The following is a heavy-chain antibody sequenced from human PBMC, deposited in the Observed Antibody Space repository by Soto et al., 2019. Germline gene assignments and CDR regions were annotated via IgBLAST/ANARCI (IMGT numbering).Heavy chain of an antibody. D-gene: IGHD2-2*01. V-gene: IGHV3-21*01. CDR2: ISGSGTYT. J-gene: IGHJ4*02. CDR3: ARGPTRDADYFDY. Sequence: EVHLVESGGGLVRPGGSLRLSCATSGFTFSSHSMNWVRQAPGKGLEWVSSISGSGTYTYFAESVKGRCTISRDNAKNSRDLLVSSLTAEDTAVYYCARGPTRDADYFDYWGRGTLVTVSS. CDR1: GFTFSSHS.